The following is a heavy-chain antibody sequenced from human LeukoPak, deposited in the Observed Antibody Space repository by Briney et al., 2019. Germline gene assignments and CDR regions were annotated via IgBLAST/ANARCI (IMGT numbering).Heavy chain of an antibody. D-gene: IGHD2-15*01. V-gene: IGHV3-23*01. CDR1: GFTFSGSA. Sequence: GGSLRLSCAASGFTFSGSAMSWVRQAPGKGLEWVSAISGNGAATFYADSVKGRFTISRDNAKNSLYLQMNSLRAEDTAVYYCAKDPLIVVVAAGYDYWGQGTLVTVSS. J-gene: IGHJ4*02. CDR3: AKDPLIVVVAAGYDY. CDR2: ISGNGAAT.